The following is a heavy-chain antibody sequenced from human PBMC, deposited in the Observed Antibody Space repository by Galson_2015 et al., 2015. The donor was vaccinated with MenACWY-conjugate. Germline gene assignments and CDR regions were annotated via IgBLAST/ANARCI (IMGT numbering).Heavy chain of an antibody. CDR1: GFTFSNAW. CDR3: AREYNK. D-gene: IGHD1-14*01. Sequence: LRLSCAASGFTFSNAWMTWIRQPPGKGLEWIGLIYSSGSTKYNPSLKSRVTISLDMSKNQVSLKLSSVTAADTAVYYCAREYNKWGQGTLVTVSS. J-gene: IGHJ4*02. CDR2: IYSSGST. V-gene: IGHV4-59*01.